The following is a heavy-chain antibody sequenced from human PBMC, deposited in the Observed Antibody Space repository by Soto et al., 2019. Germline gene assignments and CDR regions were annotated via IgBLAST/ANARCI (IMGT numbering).Heavy chain of an antibody. CDR3: AKDFISAVAAALFRRLYYFDY. CDR2: ISGSGGST. J-gene: IGHJ4*02. CDR1: GFTFSSYA. D-gene: IGHD6-13*01. Sequence: GGSLRLSCAASGFTFSSYAMSWVRQAPGKGLEWVSAISGSGGSTYYAAPVKGRFTISRDNSKNTLYQQMNSLRAEDTAVYYCAKDFISAVAAALFRRLYYFDYWGQGTLVTVSS. V-gene: IGHV3-23*01.